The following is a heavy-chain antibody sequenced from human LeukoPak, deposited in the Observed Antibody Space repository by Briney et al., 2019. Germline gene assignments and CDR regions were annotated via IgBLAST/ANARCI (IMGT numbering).Heavy chain of an antibody. D-gene: IGHD1-26*01. CDR3: ARLSRVGKPGAYDYHSLDV. Sequence: SETLSLTCTVSGGSINSYSWTWIRQPPGKGLELIGCVYYSGTTDSNPSLKSRVTMSADTPNNQFSLKLSSVTAADTAVYYCARLSRVGKPGAYDYHSLDVWGQGTTVTVSS. J-gene: IGHJ6*02. V-gene: IGHV4-59*13. CDR2: VYYSGTT. CDR1: GGSINSYS.